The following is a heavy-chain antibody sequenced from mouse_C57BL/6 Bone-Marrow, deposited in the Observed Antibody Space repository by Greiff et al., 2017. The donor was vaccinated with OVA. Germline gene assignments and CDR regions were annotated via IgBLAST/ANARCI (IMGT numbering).Heavy chain of an antibody. CDR1: GYTFTDYN. CDR3: SRKTDLAWFAY. CDR2: INPNNGGT. V-gene: IGHV1-18*01. J-gene: IGHJ3*01. Sequence: DVQLQESGPELVKPGASVKIPCKASGYTFTDYNMDWVKQSHGKSLEWIGDINPNNGGTIYNQKFKGKATLTVDKSSSTAYMELRSLTSEDTAVYYCSRKTDLAWFAYWGQGTLVTVSA.